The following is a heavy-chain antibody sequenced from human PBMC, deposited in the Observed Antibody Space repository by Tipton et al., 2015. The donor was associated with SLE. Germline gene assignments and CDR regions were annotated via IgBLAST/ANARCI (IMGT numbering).Heavy chain of an antibody. CDR3: ARQRGYYDGTPFPPWNFDL. CDR2: LYYSGNT. J-gene: IGHJ2*01. V-gene: IGHV4-39*07. Sequence: TLSLTCTVSGGSIRSSRHFWGWIRQPPRKGLEWIGVLYYSGNTYYNPSLKSRLTISVDTSENHFSLNLNSVTAADTAVYFCARQRGYYDGTPFPPWNFDLWGRGTQVTVSS. D-gene: IGHD3-16*01. CDR1: GGSIRSSRHF.